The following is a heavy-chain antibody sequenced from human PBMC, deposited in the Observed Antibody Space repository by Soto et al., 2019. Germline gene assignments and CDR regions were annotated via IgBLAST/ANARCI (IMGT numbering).Heavy chain of an antibody. CDR1: GASFSDYF. CDR2: INHGGTT. D-gene: IGHD6-13*01. Sequence: QVQLQQWGAGLLKPSETMSLTCAVYGASFSDYFWTWIRQSPGKGLEWIGEINHGGTTNYNPSLKSRVTISGDTYKNQFSLKLYSVTAADTAVYFCAGTRQQLVRWGTGAWRIDPWGQGTQVIVSS. V-gene: IGHV4-34*01. J-gene: IGHJ5*02. CDR3: AGTRQQLVRWGTGAWRIDP.